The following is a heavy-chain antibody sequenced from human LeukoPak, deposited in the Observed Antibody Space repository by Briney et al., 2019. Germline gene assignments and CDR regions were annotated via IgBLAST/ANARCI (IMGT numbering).Heavy chain of an antibody. Sequence: PGGSLRLSCAASGFTFSSYGMHWVRQAPGKGLEWVAVISYDGSNKYYADFVKGRFTISRDNSKNTLCLQMNSLRAEDTAVYYCAKETAAWDFDYWGQGTLVTVSS. CDR1: GFTFSSYG. D-gene: IGHD6-13*01. CDR3: AKETAAWDFDY. V-gene: IGHV3-30*18. J-gene: IGHJ4*02. CDR2: ISYDGSNK.